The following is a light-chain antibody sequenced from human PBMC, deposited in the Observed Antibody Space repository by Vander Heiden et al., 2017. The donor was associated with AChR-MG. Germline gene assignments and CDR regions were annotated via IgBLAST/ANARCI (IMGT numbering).Light chain of an antibody. V-gene: IGKV1-39*01. CDR2: GAS. J-gene: IGKJ4*01. CDR3: QQSDDSPHT. Sequence: DIQMTQSPSSLSASVGDRVTITCRASQSISNYVNWYQQKPGKAPKFLIYGASSLQSGVPSRFSGSRSGTDFTLTISSLQPEDCATYYCQQSDDSPHTFGEGTRVEIK. CDR1: QSISNY.